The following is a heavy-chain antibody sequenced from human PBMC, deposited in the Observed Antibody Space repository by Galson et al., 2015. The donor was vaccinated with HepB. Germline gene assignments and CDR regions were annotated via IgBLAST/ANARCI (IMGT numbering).Heavy chain of an antibody. D-gene: IGHD2/OR15-2a*01. J-gene: IGHJ4*02. Sequence: SLRLSCAASGFTFSSYAMSWVRQAPGKGLEWVSAISGSGGSTYYADSVKGRFTISRDNSKNTLYLQMNSLRAEDTAVYYCAKGTFLDLLFDYWGQGTLVTVSS. CDR2: ISGSGGST. CDR1: GFTFSSYA. V-gene: IGHV3-23*01. CDR3: AKGTFLDLLFDY.